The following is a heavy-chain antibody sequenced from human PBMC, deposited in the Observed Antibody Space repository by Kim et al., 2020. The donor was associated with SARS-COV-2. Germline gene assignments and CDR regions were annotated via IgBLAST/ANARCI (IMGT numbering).Heavy chain of an antibody. Sequence: ASVKVSCKASGYSFTDYYLHWVRQAPGRGFEWMGWINPNNGDTNYAQNFQGRVTMARHTSISTAYMELSRLTSDDTSVYYCARDCSNTSCSDHWGQGTLV. CDR3: ARDCSNTSCSDH. CDR2: INPNNGDT. D-gene: IGHD2-2*01. V-gene: IGHV1-2*02. J-gene: IGHJ4*02. CDR1: GYSFTDYY.